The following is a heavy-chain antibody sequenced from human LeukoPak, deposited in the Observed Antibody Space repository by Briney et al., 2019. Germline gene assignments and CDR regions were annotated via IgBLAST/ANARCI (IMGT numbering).Heavy chain of an antibody. CDR1: DGSISSGGYS. Sequence: SQTLSLTCAVSDGSISSGGYSWSWIRQPPGKGLEWIGYIYHSGSTYYNPSLKSRVTISVDRSKNQFSLKLSSVTAADTAVYYCARGCSSTSYYLYFDYWGQGTLVTVSS. J-gene: IGHJ4*02. D-gene: IGHD2-2*01. CDR2: IYHSGST. CDR3: ARGCSSTSYYLYFDY. V-gene: IGHV4-30-2*01.